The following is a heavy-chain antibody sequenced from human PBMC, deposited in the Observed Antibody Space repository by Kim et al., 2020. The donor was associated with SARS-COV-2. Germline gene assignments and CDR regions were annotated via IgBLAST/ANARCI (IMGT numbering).Heavy chain of an antibody. J-gene: IGHJ4*02. CDR3: TTETGRYNWNYAIDY. V-gene: IGHV3-15*01. CDR1: GFTFSNAW. Sequence: GGSLRLSCAASGFTFSNAWMSWVRQAPGKGLEWVGRIKSKTDGGTTDYAAPVKGRFTISRDDSKNTLYLQMNSLKTEDTAVYYCTTETGRYNWNYAIDYWGQGTLVTVSS. CDR2: IKSKTDGGTT. D-gene: IGHD1-7*01.